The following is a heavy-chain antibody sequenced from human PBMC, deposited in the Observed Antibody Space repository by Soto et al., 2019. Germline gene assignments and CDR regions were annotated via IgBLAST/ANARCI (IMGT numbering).Heavy chain of an antibody. D-gene: IGHD2-2*01. CDR1: GYTFTSYY. CDR3: ASRGPYCSSTSCYDLWAFVY. CDR2: INPSGGST. V-gene: IGHV1-46*03. Sequence: ASVKVSCKASGYTFTSYYMHWVRQAPGQGLEWMGIINPSGGSTSYAQKFQGRVTMTRDTSTSTVYMELSSLRSEDTAVYYCASRGPYCSSTSCYDLWAFVYWGQGTLVTVSS. J-gene: IGHJ4*02.